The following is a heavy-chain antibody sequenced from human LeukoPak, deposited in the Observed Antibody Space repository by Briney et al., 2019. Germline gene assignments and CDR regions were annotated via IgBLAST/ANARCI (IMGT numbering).Heavy chain of an antibody. Sequence: ASVKVSCKASGYTFTSYGISWVRQAPGQGLEWMGWISAYKGNTNYAQKLQGRVTMTTDTSTSTAYMELRSLRSDDTAVYYCARAYRIAVAGTPGGFDPWGQGTLVTVSS. CDR1: GYTFTSYG. CDR3: ARAYRIAVAGTPGGFDP. D-gene: IGHD6-13*01. CDR2: ISAYKGNT. J-gene: IGHJ5*02. V-gene: IGHV1-18*01.